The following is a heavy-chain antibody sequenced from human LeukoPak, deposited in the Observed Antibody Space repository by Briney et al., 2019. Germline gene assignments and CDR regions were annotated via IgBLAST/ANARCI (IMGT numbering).Heavy chain of an antibody. V-gene: IGHV4-38-2*02. CDR3: ARDSYGDPSTIDY. J-gene: IGHJ4*02. D-gene: IGHD4-17*01. CDR1: GYSISSGYY. Sequence: SETLSLTCTVSGYSISSGYYWGWIRQPPGKGLEWIGSIYHSGSTYYNPSLKSRVTISVDTSKNQFSLKLSSVTAADTAVYYCARDSYGDPSTIDYWGQGTLVTVSS. CDR2: IYHSGST.